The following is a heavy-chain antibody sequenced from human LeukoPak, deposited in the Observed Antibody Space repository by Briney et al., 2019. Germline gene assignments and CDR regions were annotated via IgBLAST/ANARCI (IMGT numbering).Heavy chain of an antibody. Sequence: GGSLRLSCAASGFIFSRAWMHWVRQAPGKGLVWVSHINSDGSGTSYAGSVKGRFTISRDNAKNTLYLQMNSLRAEDTAVYYCARTPTYYDILTDYPYYFDYWGQGTLVTVSS. V-gene: IGHV3-74*01. D-gene: IGHD3-9*01. CDR2: INSDGSGT. CDR1: GFIFSRAW. CDR3: ARTPTYYDILTDYPYYFDY. J-gene: IGHJ4*02.